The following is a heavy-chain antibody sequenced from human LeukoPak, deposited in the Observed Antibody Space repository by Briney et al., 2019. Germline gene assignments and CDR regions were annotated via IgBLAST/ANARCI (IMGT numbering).Heavy chain of an antibody. CDR3: ATVNPVLGRTPWNYYYYGTDV. Sequence: ASVKVSCKASGGTFSSYAISWVRQAPGQGLEWMGGIIPIFGTANYAQKFQGRVTITADESTSTAYMELSSLRSEDTAVYYCATVNPVLGRTPWNYYYYGTDVWGQGTTVTVSS. CDR1: GGTFSSYA. D-gene: IGHD2/OR15-2a*01. CDR2: IIPIFGTA. V-gene: IGHV1-69*13. J-gene: IGHJ6*02.